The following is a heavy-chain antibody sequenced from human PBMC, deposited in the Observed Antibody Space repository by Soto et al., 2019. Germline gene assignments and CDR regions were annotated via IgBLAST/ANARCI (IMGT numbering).Heavy chain of an antibody. CDR3: ASLAAAGWNVFDY. Sequence: PSETLSLTCTVSGGSISSSSYYWGWIRQPPGKGLEWIGSIYYSGSTNYNPSLKSRVTISVDTSKNQFSLKLSSVTASDTAVYYCASLAAAGWNVFDYWGQGALVTVSS. D-gene: IGHD6-13*01. J-gene: IGHJ4*02. CDR1: GGSISSSSYY. CDR2: IYYSGST. V-gene: IGHV4-39*07.